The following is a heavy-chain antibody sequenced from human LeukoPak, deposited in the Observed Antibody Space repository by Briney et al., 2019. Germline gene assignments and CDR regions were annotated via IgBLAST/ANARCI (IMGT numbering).Heavy chain of an antibody. CDR3: ARDLASSSSSLVY. J-gene: IGHJ4*02. CDR2: INPNSGGT. D-gene: IGHD6-6*01. Sequence: GASVKVSCKASGYTFTGYYMHWVRQAPGQGLEWMGWINPNSGGTNYAQKFQGRVTMTRDTSISTAYMELSRLRSDDMAVYYCARDLASSSSSLVYRGQGTLVTVSS. CDR1: GYTFTGYY. V-gene: IGHV1-2*02.